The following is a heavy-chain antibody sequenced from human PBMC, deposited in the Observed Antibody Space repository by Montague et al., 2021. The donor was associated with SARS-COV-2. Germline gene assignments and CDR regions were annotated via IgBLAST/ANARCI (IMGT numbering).Heavy chain of an antibody. CDR1: GGSMSDHY. CDR3: ARAVSVRRAVNWFDP. V-gene: IGHV4-59*11. CDR2: IYYSGGI. J-gene: IGHJ5*02. Sequence: SETLSLTCTVTGGSMSDHYWAWIRQPPGKGLEWLAYIYYSGGINSNASLKSRVSMSVDTSKNQFSLKLTSVTAADTAVYYCARAVSVRRAVNWFDPRGQGTPGTVSP. D-gene: IGHD3-10*01.